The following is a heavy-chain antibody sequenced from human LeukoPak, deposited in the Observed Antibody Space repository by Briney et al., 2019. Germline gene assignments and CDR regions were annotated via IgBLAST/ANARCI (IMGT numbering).Heavy chain of an antibody. V-gene: IGHV3-23*01. Sequence: GGSLRLSCAASGFTFSSYGMHWVRQAPGKGLEWVSGISGSGGSTYYADSVKGRFTISRDNSKNTLYLQMNSLRAEDTAVYYCAKHSAYYYDSSGYPDYWGQGTLVTVSS. D-gene: IGHD3-22*01. CDR2: ISGSGGST. J-gene: IGHJ4*02. CDR3: AKHSAYYYDSSGYPDY. CDR1: GFTFSSYG.